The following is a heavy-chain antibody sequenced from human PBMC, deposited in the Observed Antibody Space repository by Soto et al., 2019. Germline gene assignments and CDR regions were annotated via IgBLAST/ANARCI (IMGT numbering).Heavy chain of an antibody. Sequence: ASVKVSCKASGYTFTSYAMHWVRQAPGQRLEWMGWINAGNGNTKYSQKFQGRVTITRDTSASTAYMELSSLRSEDMAVYYCARDSIITMVRGVLYYFDYWGQGTLVTVSS. CDR2: INAGNGNT. CDR3: ARDSIITMVRGVLYYFDY. V-gene: IGHV1-3*01. J-gene: IGHJ4*02. CDR1: GYTFTSYA. D-gene: IGHD3-10*01.